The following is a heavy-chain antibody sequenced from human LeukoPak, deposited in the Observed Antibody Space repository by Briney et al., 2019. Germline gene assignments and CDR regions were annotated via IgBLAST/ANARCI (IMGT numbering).Heavy chain of an antibody. CDR3: ARAANPCSGGSCYYYYGMDV. V-gene: IGHV1-69*06. D-gene: IGHD2-15*01. Sequence: SVKVSCEASGGTFSSYAISWVRQAPGQGLEWMGGIIPIFGTANYAQKFQGRVTITADKSTSTAYMELSSLRSEDTAVYYCARAANPCSGGSCYYYYGMDVWGKGTTVTVSS. CDR2: IIPIFGTA. CDR1: GGTFSSYA. J-gene: IGHJ6*04.